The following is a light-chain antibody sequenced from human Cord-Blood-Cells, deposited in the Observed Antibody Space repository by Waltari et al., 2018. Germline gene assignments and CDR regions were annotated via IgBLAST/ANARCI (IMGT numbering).Light chain of an antibody. Sequence: QSVLTQPPSVSEAPMKRITISCSGSSSNSGNNAVNWYKQLPGKAPNLLIYYDDLLPSGVSDRFSCSKSGTSASLAISGLQSEDEADYYCAAWDDSLNGVVFGGGTKLTVL. CDR3: AAWDDSLNGVV. V-gene: IGLV1-36*01. CDR2: YDD. J-gene: IGLJ2*01. CDR1: SSNSGNNA.